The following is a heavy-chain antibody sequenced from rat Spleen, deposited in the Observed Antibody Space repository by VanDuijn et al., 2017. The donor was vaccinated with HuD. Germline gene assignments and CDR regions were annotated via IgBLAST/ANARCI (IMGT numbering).Heavy chain of an antibody. J-gene: IGHJ2*01. Sequence: VQLVESGGGLVQPGRSLRLSCAASGLSFSNYDMAWVRQAPTKGLEWVARIRTKPNNYATYYADSVKGRFTISRDDSKSMVYLQMDNLKTEDTAMYYCATRGGEDWGQGLMVTVSS. CDR1: GLSFSNYD. D-gene: IGHD4-2*01. CDR3: ATRGGED. CDR2: IRTKPNNYAT. V-gene: IGHV10-5*01.